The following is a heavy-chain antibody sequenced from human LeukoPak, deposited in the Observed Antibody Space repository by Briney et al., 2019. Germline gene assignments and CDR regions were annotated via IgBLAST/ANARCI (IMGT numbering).Heavy chain of an antibody. CDR3: ARDVYYFGSGSFDY. CDR2: IKQDGSEK. J-gene: IGHJ4*02. V-gene: IGHV3-7*01. D-gene: IGHD3-10*01. CDR1: GFTFSSYS. Sequence: GGSLRLSCAASGFTFSSYSMNWVRQAPGKGLEWVANIKQDGSEKYYVDSVKGRFTISRDNAKNSLYLQMNSLRAEDTAVYYCARDVYYFGSGSFDYWGQGTLVTVSS.